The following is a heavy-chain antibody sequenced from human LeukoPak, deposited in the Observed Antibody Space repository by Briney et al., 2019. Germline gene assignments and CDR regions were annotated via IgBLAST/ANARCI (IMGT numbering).Heavy chain of an antibody. CDR2: IYTSGST. V-gene: IGHV4-61*02. J-gene: IGHJ3*02. D-gene: IGHD3-22*01. CDR3: ARTWIVVVMGAFDI. Sequence: PSETLSLTCTVSGGSISSGSYYWSWIRQPAGKGLEWIGRIYTSGSTNYNPSLKSRVTISVDTSKNQFSLKPSSVTAADTAVYYCARTWIVVVMGAFDIWGQGTMVTVSS. CDR1: GGSISSGSYY.